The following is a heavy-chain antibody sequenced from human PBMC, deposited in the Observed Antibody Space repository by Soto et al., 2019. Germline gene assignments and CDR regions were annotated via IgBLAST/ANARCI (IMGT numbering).Heavy chain of an antibody. V-gene: IGHV1-69*01. CDR1: GGTFNNYP. J-gene: IGHJ6*02. CDR2: SIPSFGTA. CDR3: ARGRGYSGDDHYYYFDMDV. D-gene: IGHD5-12*01. Sequence: QVQLVQSGAEVKKPASSVKVSCKASGGTFNNYPITWGRQAPGEGLEWMGGSIPSFGTANYAQNFQGRVTLSVDESTSTAYMELSSLRSEDTAVYYCARGRGYSGDDHYYYFDMDVWGQGTTVTVSS.